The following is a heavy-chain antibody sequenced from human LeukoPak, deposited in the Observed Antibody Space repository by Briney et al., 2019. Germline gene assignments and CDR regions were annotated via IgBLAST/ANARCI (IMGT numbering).Heavy chain of an antibody. Sequence: GGSLRLSCAASGFTFSSYEMNWVRQAPGKGLEWVSYISSSGSTIYYADSVKGRFTISRDNAKSSLYLQMSSLRAEDTAVYYCARAPASLKVNYFDYWGQGTLVTVSS. CDR1: GFTFSSYE. D-gene: IGHD6-6*01. V-gene: IGHV3-48*03. CDR2: ISSSGSTI. J-gene: IGHJ4*02. CDR3: ARAPASLKVNYFDY.